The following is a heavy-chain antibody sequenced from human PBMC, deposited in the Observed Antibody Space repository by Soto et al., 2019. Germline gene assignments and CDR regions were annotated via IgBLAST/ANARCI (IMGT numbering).Heavy chain of an antibody. V-gene: IGHV1-18*04. CDR3: PTTTAGDY. CDR2: INPYDGYT. J-gene: IGHJ4*02. Sequence: QVQLVQSGAEVKNPGASVKVSCTASGYTFSNYGISWVRQAPGQGLEWMGWINPYDGYTNYARKFQGRVTMTTDTSTSTAYMEVKSLTSNDTAVYYCPTTTAGDYWGQGTLVTVSS. D-gene: IGHD6-13*01. CDR1: GYTFSNYG.